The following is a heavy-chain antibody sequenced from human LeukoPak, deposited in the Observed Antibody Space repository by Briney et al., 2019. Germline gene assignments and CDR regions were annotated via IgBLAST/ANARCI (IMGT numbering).Heavy chain of an antibody. Sequence: SGGSLRLSCAASGFTFSSYGMHWVRQAPGEGLEWVAFIHFDGSTKYSGDSVKGRFTVSRDNSKNTLYLQMNSLRPEDTAVYYCAKDQCTRTSCDGYPGHWGQGTLVTVSS. V-gene: IGHV3-30*02. J-gene: IGHJ4*02. D-gene: IGHD2-2*01. CDR1: GFTFSSYG. CDR3: AKDQCTRTSCDGYPGH. CDR2: IHFDGSTK.